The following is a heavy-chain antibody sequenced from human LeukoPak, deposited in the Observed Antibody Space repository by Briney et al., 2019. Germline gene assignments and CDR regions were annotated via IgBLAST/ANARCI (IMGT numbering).Heavy chain of an antibody. CDR1: GYTLTELS. CDR3: ATDRGTTGTTTWFDY. J-gene: IGHJ4*02. Sequence: ASVKVSSKVSGYTLTELSMHWVRRAPGKGLEWMGGFDPEDGETIYTQKFQGRVTMTEDTSTDTAYMELSSLRSEDTAVYYCATDRGTTGTTTWFDYWGQGTLVSVSS. D-gene: IGHD1-1*01. V-gene: IGHV1-24*01. CDR2: FDPEDGET.